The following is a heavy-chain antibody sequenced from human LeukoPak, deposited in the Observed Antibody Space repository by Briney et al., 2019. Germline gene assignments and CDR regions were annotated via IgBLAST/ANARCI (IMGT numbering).Heavy chain of an antibody. CDR1: GYTFTSYY. CDR3: ARDPNSFYILTGPLYYMDV. CDR2: INPSGGST. J-gene: IGHJ6*03. D-gene: IGHD3-9*01. V-gene: IGHV1-46*01. Sequence: ASVKVSCKASGYTFTSYYMHWVRQAPGQGLEWMGIINPSGGSTSYAQKFQGRVTMTRDMSTSTVYMELSSLRSEDTAVYYCARDPNSFYILTGPLYYMDVWGKGTTVTVSS.